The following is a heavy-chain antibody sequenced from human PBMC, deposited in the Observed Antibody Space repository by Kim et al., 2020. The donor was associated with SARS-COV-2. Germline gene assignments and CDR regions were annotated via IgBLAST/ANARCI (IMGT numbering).Heavy chain of an antibody. Sequence: AHSVRGRFTVSSDNSKNTLYLPMNSLRVEDTALYYCAKDSSSGEGDSFDYWGQGALVTVSS. J-gene: IGHJ4*02. D-gene: IGHD6-13*01. CDR3: AKDSSSGEGDSFDY. V-gene: IGHV3-23*01.